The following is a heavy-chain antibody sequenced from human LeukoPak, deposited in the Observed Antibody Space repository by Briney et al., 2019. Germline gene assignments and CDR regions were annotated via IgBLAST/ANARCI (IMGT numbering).Heavy chain of an antibody. Sequence: PSETLSLTCTVSGGSISSTTYYWVWIRQPPGKGLEWIGSIYYGGSTYYNPSLRSRVTISVDTSKSQFSLNLPSVTAADTAVFYCARFNYDDTDGYFDYWGQGTLVTVSS. CDR3: ARFNYDDTDGYFDY. D-gene: IGHD3-22*01. CDR1: GGSISSTTYY. CDR2: IYYGGST. J-gene: IGHJ4*02. V-gene: IGHV4-39*01.